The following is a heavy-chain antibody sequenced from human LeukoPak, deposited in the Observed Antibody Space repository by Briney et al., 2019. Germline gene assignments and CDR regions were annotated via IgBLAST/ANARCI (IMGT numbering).Heavy chain of an antibody. J-gene: IGHJ4*02. V-gene: IGHV3-23*01. CDR2: ISGSGGVT. CDR1: GFTFSSYA. Sequence: GGSLRLSCAASGFTFSSYAMNWVRQAPGKGLEWISGISGSGGVTYYADSVKGRFTISRDNSKNTLYVQMNSLTVEDTAVYYCARAGFISGWDYWGQGVLVTVSS. D-gene: IGHD3-3*02. CDR3: ARAGFISGWDY.